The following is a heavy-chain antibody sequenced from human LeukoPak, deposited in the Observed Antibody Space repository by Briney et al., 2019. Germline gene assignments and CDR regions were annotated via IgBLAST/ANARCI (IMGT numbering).Heavy chain of an antibody. CDR3: ARGQGVATAPYYYYYMDV. D-gene: IGHD5-12*01. CDR2: IKQDGSEK. V-gene: IGHV3-7*04. J-gene: IGHJ6*03. CDR1: GFTFSSYW. Sequence: PGGSLRLSCAASGFTFSSYWMSWVRQAPGKGLEWVANIKQDGSEKYYVDSVKGRFTISRDNAKNSLYLQMNSLRAEDTAVYYCARGQGVATAPYYYYYMDVWGKGTTVTVSS.